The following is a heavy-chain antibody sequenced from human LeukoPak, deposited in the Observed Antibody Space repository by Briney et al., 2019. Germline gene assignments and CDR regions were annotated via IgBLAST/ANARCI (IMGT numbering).Heavy chain of an antibody. D-gene: IGHD3-3*01. CDR1: GHILTELS. CDR3: ATEVVIIGLYYGMDV. V-gene: IGHV1-2*02. CDR2: INPNSGGT. J-gene: IGHJ6*02. Sequence: ASVKVSCKVSGHILTELSMHWVRQAPGQGLEWMGWINPNSGGTNYAQKFQGRVTMTRDTPISTAYMELSRLRSDDTAVYYCATEVVIIGLYYGMDVWGQGTTVTVSS.